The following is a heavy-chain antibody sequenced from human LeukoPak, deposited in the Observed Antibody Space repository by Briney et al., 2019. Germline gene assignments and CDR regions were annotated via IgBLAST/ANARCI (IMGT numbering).Heavy chain of an antibody. CDR3: ARDPLSGY. V-gene: IGHV3-30*03. CDR2: ISYDGSNK. Sequence: GGSLRLSCAASGFTFSSYSMNWVRQAPGKGLEWVAVISYDGSNKYYADSVKGRFTISRDNSKNTLYLQMNSLRAEDTAVYYCARDPLSGYWGQGTLVTVSS. CDR1: GFTFSSYS. J-gene: IGHJ4*02.